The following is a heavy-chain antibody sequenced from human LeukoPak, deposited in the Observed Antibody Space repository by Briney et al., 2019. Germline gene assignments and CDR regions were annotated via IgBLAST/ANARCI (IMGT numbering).Heavy chain of an antibody. V-gene: IGHV5-51*01. J-gene: IGHJ4*02. CDR1: GYSFTLYW. D-gene: IGHD1-26*01. CDR2: IYPGDSDT. CDR3: ARAYSGSYYYFDY. Sequence: GESLKISCKGSGYSFTLYWIGWVRQMPGKGLEWMGIIYPGDSDTRYSPSFQGQVTISADKSTDTVYLQWCGLEASDTAMYYCARAYSGSYYYFDYWGQGALVTVSS.